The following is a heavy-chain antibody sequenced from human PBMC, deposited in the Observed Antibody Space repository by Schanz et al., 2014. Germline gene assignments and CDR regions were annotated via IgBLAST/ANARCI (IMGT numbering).Heavy chain of an antibody. CDR2: ISRSSGRI. V-gene: IGHV3-21*01. Sequence: VQLVESGGGLVKPGGSLRLSCAGTGFTFSRYNMNWVRQAPGRGLEWVSSISRSSGRIYYSDSVKGRFTISRDDSKNTLYLQMNSLRPEDTAVYYCAKEDRNHNSDYVYWGQGTLVTVSS. J-gene: IGHJ4*02. D-gene: IGHD3-22*01. CDR3: AKEDRNHNSDYVY. CDR1: GFTFSRYN.